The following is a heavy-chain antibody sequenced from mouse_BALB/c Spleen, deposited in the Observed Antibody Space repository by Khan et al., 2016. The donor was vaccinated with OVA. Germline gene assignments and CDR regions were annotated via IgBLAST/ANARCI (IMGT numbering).Heavy chain of an antibody. CDR3: ARMARK. CDR2: IDPPDGNT. V-gene: IGHV14-3*02. Sequence: VQLKQAGAELVKPGSTVKMSCTASGFNFKNSYMHWLKQWPGQGLEWIGRIDPPDGNTNYDGKFQGKATLTADTSSSTAYLQLSSLTSEDTAVYYCARMARKWGQGTTLTVSS. J-gene: IGHJ2*01. CDR1: GFNFKNSY.